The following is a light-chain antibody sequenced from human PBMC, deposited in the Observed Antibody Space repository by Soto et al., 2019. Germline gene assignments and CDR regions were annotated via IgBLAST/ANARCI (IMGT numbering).Light chain of an antibody. CDR3: QRYDGSPFYT. CDR1: QSVDNRF. CDR2: GTS. Sequence: EIVLTQSPGTLSLSPGDRATLSCRAGQSVDNRFLAWYQQKPGQAPRLFIYGTSTRATGIPDRFSGSASGTDFTLTITRLEPEDFAVYYCQRYDGSPFYTFGQGTKVEIK. J-gene: IGKJ2*01. V-gene: IGKV3-20*01.